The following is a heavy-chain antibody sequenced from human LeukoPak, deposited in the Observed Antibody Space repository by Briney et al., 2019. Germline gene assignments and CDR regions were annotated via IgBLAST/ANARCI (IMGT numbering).Heavy chain of an antibody. CDR1: GFTFDDYA. CDR2: ISWNSGSI. Sequence: GGSLRLSCAASGFTFDDYAMHWVRQAPGKGLEWVSGISWNSGSIGYADSVKGRFTISRDNAKNSLYLQMNSLRAEDTALYYCAKSTYYYDSSGYPLFDYWGQGTLVTVSS. D-gene: IGHD3-22*01. J-gene: IGHJ4*02. CDR3: AKSTYYYDSSGYPLFDY. V-gene: IGHV3-9*01.